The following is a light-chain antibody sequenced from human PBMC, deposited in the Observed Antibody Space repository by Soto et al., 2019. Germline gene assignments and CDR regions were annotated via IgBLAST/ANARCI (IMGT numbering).Light chain of an antibody. V-gene: IGLV2-18*02. CDR2: EVS. J-gene: IGLJ1*01. CDR3: SSYTSSSTYV. CDR1: SSDVGNYNR. Sequence: QSALTQPPSVSGSPGQSVTISCTGTSSDVGNYNRVSWYQQPPGTAPKVIIYEVSNRPSGVPDRVSGSKSGNTASLTISGLQAEDEAEYYCSSYTSSSTYVFGTGTKLTVL.